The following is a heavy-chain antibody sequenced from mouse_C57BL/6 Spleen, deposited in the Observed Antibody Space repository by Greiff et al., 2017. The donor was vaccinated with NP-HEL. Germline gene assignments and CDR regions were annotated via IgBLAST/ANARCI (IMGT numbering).Heavy chain of an antibody. J-gene: IGHJ2*01. D-gene: IGHD1-1*01. CDR1: GFTFSSYG. CDR3: ARKGGSTIYYFDY. Sequence: EVQGVESGGDLVKPGGSLKLSCAASGFTFSSYGMSWVRQTPDKRLEWVATISSGGSYTYYPDSVKGRFTISRDNAKNTLYLQMSSLKSEDTAMYYCARKGGSTIYYFDYWGQGTTLTVSS. CDR2: ISSGGSYT. V-gene: IGHV5-6*01.